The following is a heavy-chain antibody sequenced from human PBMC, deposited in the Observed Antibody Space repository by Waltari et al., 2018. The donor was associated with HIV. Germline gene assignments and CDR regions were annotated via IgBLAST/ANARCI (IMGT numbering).Heavy chain of an antibody. CDR1: GGSISRHY. CDR2: IYTSGST. D-gene: IGHD3-16*02. J-gene: IGHJ3*02. V-gene: IGHV4-4*07. CDR3: ARGLRLGELSLYKYAFDI. Sequence: QVQLVVSVPGLVKPSEPLSLTGTGSGGSISRHYCSWIRLPARTGLEWIGRIYTSGSTNYNPSLKSRVTLSVDTSMNQFSLKLSSVTAADTAVYYWARGLRLGELSLYKYAFDIWGQGTMVTVSS.